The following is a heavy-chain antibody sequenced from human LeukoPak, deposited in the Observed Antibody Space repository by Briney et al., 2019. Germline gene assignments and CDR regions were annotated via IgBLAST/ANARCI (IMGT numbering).Heavy chain of an antibody. CDR3: ARSPLYYAIDY. J-gene: IGHJ4*02. CDR1: GFTVSSNY. V-gene: IGHV3-66*01. CDR2: IYSGGST. D-gene: IGHD3-10*01. Sequence: GGSLRLSCTASGFTVSSNYMSWVRQAPGKGLEWVSVIYSGGSTYYADSVKGRFTISRDNSKNTLYLQMNSLRAEDTAVYYCARSPLYYAIDYWGQGTLVTVSS.